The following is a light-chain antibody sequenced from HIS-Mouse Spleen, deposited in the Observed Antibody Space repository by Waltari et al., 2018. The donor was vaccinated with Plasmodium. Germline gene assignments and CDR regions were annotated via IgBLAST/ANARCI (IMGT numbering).Light chain of an antibody. CDR3: QTWGTGMGV. CDR2: LNSDGSH. Sequence: QLVLTQSPSASASLGASVKLTCTLSSGHSSYAIAWHQQQPEKDPRYLMKLNSDGSHSKGDGIPDRFSGSSSGAERYLTISSLQSEDEADYYCQTWGTGMGVFGGGTKLTVL. V-gene: IGLV4-69*01. J-gene: IGLJ2*01. CDR1: SGHSSYA.